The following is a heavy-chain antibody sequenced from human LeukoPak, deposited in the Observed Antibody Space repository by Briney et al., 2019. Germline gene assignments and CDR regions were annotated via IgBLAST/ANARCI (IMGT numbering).Heavy chain of an antibody. CDR3: ARDRSGWYFDY. CDR2: IKQDGSEK. CDR1: GFTFSSYW. D-gene: IGHD6-19*01. V-gene: IGHV3-7*01. Sequence: GGPLRLSCAASGFTFSSYWVSWVRQAPGKGLEWVANIKQDGSEKYYVDSVKGRFAISRDNSKNTLYLQMNSLRAEDTAVYYCARDRSGWYFDYWGQGTLVTVSS. J-gene: IGHJ4*02.